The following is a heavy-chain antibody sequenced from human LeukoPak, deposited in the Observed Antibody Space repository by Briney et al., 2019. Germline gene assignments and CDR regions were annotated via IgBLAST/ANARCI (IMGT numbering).Heavy chain of an antibody. Sequence: PGGSLRLSCAASGFTFSGYWMSWVRQAPGKGLEWVANIKQDGSATYYVDSVKGRFTISRDNAKNSLYLQMNSLRAEDTAVYYRARMYGSSWYSWGQGTLVTVSS. V-gene: IGHV3-7*01. J-gene: IGHJ4*02. CDR1: GFTFSGYW. CDR2: IKQDGSAT. D-gene: IGHD6-13*01. CDR3: ARMYGSSWYS.